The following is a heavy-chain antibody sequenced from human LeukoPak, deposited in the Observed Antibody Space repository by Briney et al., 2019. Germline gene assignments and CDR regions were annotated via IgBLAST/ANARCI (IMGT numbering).Heavy chain of an antibody. Sequence: SETLSLTCTVSGGPISSYYWSWIRQPAGKGLEWIGRIYTSGSTNYNPSLKSRVTMSVDTSKNQFSLKLSSVTAADTAVYYCARLSSSWPLNWFDPWGQGTLVTVSS. CDR1: GGPISSYY. D-gene: IGHD6-13*01. CDR2: IYTSGST. J-gene: IGHJ5*02. CDR3: ARLSSSWPLNWFDP. V-gene: IGHV4-4*07.